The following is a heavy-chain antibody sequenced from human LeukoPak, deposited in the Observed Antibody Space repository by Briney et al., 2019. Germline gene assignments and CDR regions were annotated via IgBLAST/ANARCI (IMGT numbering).Heavy chain of an antibody. CDR1: GFTFSSYW. CDR3: ARLGPSSPGYYFQY. CDR2: IRQDGSEK. J-gene: IGHJ4*02. D-gene: IGHD6-13*01. Sequence: PGGSLRLSCVGSGFTFSSYWMSWVRQTPGKGLEWVANIRQDGSEKYYVDSVRGRFTISRDNSKNSLFLQMNGLRAEDTAVYYCARLGPSSPGYYFQYWGQETLVTVSS. V-gene: IGHV3-7*05.